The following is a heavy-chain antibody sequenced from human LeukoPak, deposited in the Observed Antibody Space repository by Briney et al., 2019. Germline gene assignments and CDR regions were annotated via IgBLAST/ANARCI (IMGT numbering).Heavy chain of an antibody. CDR3: ARDKIYGSGRAPYYFDY. Sequence: GGSLRLSCAASGFTFSSYAMRWVRQAPGKGLEWVAVISYDGSNKYYADSVKGRFTISRDNSKNTLYLQMNSLRAEDTAVYYCARDKIYGSGRAPYYFDYWGQGTLVTVSS. J-gene: IGHJ4*02. CDR1: GFTFSSYA. D-gene: IGHD3-10*01. CDR2: ISYDGSNK. V-gene: IGHV3-30*04.